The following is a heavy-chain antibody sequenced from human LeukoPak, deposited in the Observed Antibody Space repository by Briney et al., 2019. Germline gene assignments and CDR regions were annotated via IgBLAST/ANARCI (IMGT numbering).Heavy chain of an antibody. CDR3: ARGRWSVATKWFDP. CDR1: GYTFTDYW. Sequence: GESLKISCKASGYTFTDYWVAWVRQMPGKGLEWMGLIYPGESETRYNPSFQGHVTMPVDNSINTAYLQWSSLQASDAAIYYCARGRWSVATKWFDPWGQGTLVTVSA. CDR2: IYPGESET. J-gene: IGHJ5*02. D-gene: IGHD4-23*01. V-gene: IGHV5-51*01.